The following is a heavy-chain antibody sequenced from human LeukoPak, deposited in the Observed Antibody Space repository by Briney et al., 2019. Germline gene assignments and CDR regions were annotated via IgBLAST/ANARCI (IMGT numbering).Heavy chain of an antibody. V-gene: IGHV3-30*04. CDR2: ISYDGSNK. CDR1: GFTFSSYA. CDR3: AHVGGGFGENS. D-gene: IGHD3-10*01. J-gene: IGHJ4*02. Sequence: GRSLRLSCAASGFTFSSYAMHWVRQAPGKGLAWVAVISYDGSNKYYVDSVKGRFTISRDNSKNTLYLQMNSLRAEDTAVYYCAHVGGGFGENSWGQGTLLTVSS.